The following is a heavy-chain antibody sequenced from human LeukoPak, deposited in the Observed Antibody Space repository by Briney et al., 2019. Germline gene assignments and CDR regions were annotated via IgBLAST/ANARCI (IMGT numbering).Heavy chain of an antibody. V-gene: IGHV3-7*01. J-gene: IGHJ5*02. D-gene: IGHD4-11*01. CDR1: GFSFSNYW. CDR2: IKEDGSEK. Sequence: GGSLRLSCSASGFSFSNYWMMWVRQAPEKGLEGVANIKEDGSEKYYVDSVKGRFTIYRDNPKNSLYLQMNSLRAEDTAVSYCARRLQYQKYFDPWGQGTLVTVSS. CDR3: ARRLQYQKYFDP.